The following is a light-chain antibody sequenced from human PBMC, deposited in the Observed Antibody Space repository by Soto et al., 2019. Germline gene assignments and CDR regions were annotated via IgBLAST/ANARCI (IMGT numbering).Light chain of an antibody. CDR1: SSNIGSNF. CDR3: AAWDDNLNSLL. Sequence: QSVLTQPSSASGTPGQRVTISCSGRSSNIGSNFVYWYQQFPGTAPKLLVYRNNQRPSGLPDRFSGSKSGTSASLAISGLRSEDEADYFCAAWDDNLNSLLFGGGTKLTVL. J-gene: IGLJ2*01. CDR2: RNN. V-gene: IGLV1-47*01.